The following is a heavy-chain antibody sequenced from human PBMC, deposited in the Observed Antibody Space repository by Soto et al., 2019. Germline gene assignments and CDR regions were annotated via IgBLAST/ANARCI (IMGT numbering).Heavy chain of an antibody. D-gene: IGHD3-22*01. Sequence: SETLSLTCTVSGGSVSSGSYYWSWIRQPPGKGLEWIGYIYYSGSTNYNPSLKSRVTISVDTSKNQFSLKLSSVTAADTAVYYCARVYYYDSSGYRDYWGQGTLVTVSS. CDR2: IYYSGST. V-gene: IGHV4-61*01. CDR3: ARVYYYDSSGYRDY. J-gene: IGHJ4*02. CDR1: GGSVSSGSYY.